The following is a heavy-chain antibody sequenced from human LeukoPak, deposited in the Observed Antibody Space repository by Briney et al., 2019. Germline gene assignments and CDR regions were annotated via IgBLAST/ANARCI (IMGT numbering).Heavy chain of an antibody. J-gene: IGHJ4*02. V-gene: IGHV3-30*09. Sequence: GRSLRLSCAASKFTFNNYAMHWVRQAPGKGLEWVSIISSDGSNKYYADSVKGRFAISRDNSNNTLYLQMNSLRAEDTAVYYCARGPSGYHNTGGQGTLVTVSS. CDR2: ISSDGSNK. CDR1: KFTFNNYA. D-gene: IGHD5-12*01. CDR3: ARGPSGYHNT.